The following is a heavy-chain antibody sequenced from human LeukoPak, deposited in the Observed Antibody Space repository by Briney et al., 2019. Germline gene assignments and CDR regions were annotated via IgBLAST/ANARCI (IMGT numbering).Heavy chain of an antibody. CDR2: ISNSDGST. CDR3: AKGGTVVTTDFDY. CDR1: GFTFSSYA. J-gene: IGHJ4*02. V-gene: IGHV3-23*01. D-gene: IGHD4-23*01. Sequence: GGSLRLSCAASGFTFSSYAMSWVRQAPGKGLEWVSTISNSDGSTYYADSVKGRFTISRDNSENTLYLQMNSLRAEDTAVYYCAKGGTVVTTDFDYWGQGTLVTVSS.